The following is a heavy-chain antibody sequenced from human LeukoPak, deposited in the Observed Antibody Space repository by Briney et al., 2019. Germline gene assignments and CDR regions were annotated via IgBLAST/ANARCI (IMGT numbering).Heavy chain of an antibody. CDR3: ARDGRWAGFDP. CDR2: IYYSGST. V-gene: IGHV4-31*03. J-gene: IGHJ5*02. D-gene: IGHD4-23*01. Sequence: SETLSLTCTVSGGSISSGGYYWSWIRQHPGKGLEWIGYIYYSGSTYYNPSLKSRVTISVDTSKNQFSLKLSSVTAADTAVYYCARDGRWAGFDPWGQGTLVTVSS. CDR1: GGSISSGGYY.